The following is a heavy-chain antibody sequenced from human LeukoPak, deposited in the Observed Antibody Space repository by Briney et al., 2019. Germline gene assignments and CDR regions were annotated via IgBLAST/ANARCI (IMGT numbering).Heavy chain of an antibody. CDR3: ARDDSSGYYSPGFFDY. J-gene: IGHJ4*02. V-gene: IGHV3-66*02. CDR2: IYSGGST. CDR1: EFSVGSNY. Sequence: GGSLRLSCAASEFSVGSNYMTWVRQAPGKGLEWVSLIYSGGSTYYADSVKGRFTISRDNSKNTLYLQMNSLRAEDTAVYYCARDDSSGYYSPGFFDYWGQGTLVTVSS. D-gene: IGHD3-22*01.